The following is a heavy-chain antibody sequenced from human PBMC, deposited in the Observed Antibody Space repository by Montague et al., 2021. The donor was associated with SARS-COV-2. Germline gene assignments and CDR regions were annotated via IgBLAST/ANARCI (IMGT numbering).Heavy chain of an antibody. CDR2: ISQSGNT. CDR3: ARLGDGVVPSPILGVGPYYSYYYMDV. D-gene: IGHD3-10*01. J-gene: IGHJ6*03. Sequence: SETLSLTCAVSGGSFSRYYWSWIRQPPGKGLEWIGEISQSGNTKYNPSLQSRVSISLDTSRSQFSLKVSSVAAADTAVYYCARLGDGVVPSPILGVGPYYSYYYMDVWGKGTTVTVSS. V-gene: IGHV4-34*01. CDR1: GGSFSRYY.